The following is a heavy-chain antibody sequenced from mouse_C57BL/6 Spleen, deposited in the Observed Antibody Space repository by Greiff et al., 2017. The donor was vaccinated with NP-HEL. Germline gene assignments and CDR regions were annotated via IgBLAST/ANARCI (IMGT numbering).Heavy chain of an antibody. CDR3: TRGFAD. CDR2: IDPETGGT. J-gene: IGHJ3*01. V-gene: IGHV1-15*01. CDR1: GYTFTDYE. Sequence: QVQLQQSGAELVRPGASVTLSCKASGYTFTDYEMHWVKQTPVHGLEWIGAIDPETGGTAYNQKFKGKAILTADKSSSTAYMGLRSLTSEDSAVYYCTRGFADGGKGTLVTVSA.